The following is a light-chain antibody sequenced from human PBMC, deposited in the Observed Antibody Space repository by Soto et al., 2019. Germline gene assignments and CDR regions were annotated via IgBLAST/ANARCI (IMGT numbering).Light chain of an antibody. CDR3: RSYTSTNTHQV. CDR1: SSDVGAYNF. CDR2: EVT. V-gene: IGLV2-14*01. J-gene: IGLJ1*01. Sequence: QSVLAQPASVSGSPGQSITISCTGSSSDVGAYNFVSWYQHHPGKAPKLILYEVTTRPSGVSSRFSGSKSGNTASLTISGLQADDEANYYSRSYTSTNTHQVFGTGTKVTV.